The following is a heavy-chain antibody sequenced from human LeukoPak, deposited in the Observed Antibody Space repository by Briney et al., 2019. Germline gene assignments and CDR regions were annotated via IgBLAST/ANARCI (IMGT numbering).Heavy chain of an antibody. V-gene: IGHV3-30*02. Sequence: GGSLRLSCVASGFTFSSYGLHWVRQAPGKGLEGVAFIRYDGSNEYYADSVKGRLTISRDNSKNTLYLQMNSLRAEDTAVYYCAKAKRAVVTAIWYFDYWGQGTLVTVSS. CDR1: GFTFSSYG. CDR3: AKAKRAVVTAIWYFDY. CDR2: IRYDGSNE. J-gene: IGHJ4*02. D-gene: IGHD2-21*02.